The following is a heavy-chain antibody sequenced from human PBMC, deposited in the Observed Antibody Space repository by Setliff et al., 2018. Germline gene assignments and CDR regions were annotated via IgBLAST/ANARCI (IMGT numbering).Heavy chain of an antibody. Sequence: GESLKISCKGSGYSFTDYWIAWVRQTPGKGLEWMGTIYPGNAETRYSLPFQGLVTISADKSIDTVYLEWSSVKASDTAIYYCARSLVGATYSVYFDYWGQGALVTVSS. CDR3: ARSLVGATYSVYFDY. D-gene: IGHD1-26*01. J-gene: IGHJ4*02. CDR1: GYSFTDYW. V-gene: IGHV5-51*01. CDR2: IYPGNAET.